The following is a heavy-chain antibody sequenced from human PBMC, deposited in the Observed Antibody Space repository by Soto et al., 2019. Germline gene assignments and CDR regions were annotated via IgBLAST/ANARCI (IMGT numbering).Heavy chain of an antibody. V-gene: IGHV4-31*03. J-gene: IGHJ4*02. CDR3: ARDRYYDISGYPSGYFDY. CDR2: IYYSGST. CDR1: GGSISSGGYY. Sequence: SETLSLTCTVSGGSISSGGYYWSWIRQHPGKGLEWIGYIYYSGSTYYNPSLKSRVTISVDTSKNQFSLKLSSVTAADTAVYYCARDRYYDISGYPSGYFDYWGQGTLVTVSS. D-gene: IGHD3-22*01.